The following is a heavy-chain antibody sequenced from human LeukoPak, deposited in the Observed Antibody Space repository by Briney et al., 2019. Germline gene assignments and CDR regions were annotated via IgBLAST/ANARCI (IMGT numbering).Heavy chain of an antibody. D-gene: IGHD3-10*01. V-gene: IGHV3-30-3*01. CDR2: ISYDGSSDI. CDR1: GFTFSTYA. J-gene: IGHJ4*02. CDR3: ARDRGGSIDY. Sequence: GGSLRLSCAASGFTFSTYAMHWVRQAPGKGLEWVALISYDGSSDIQYADSVKGRFTISGDNSKNTLYLQMNSLRAEDTAVYYCARDRGGSIDYWGQGTLVTVSS.